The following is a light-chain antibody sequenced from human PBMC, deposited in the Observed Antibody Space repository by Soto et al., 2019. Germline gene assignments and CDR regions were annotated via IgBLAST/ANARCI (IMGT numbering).Light chain of an antibody. CDR3: SSYAGDHNLGG. Sequence: QSALTQPPSASGSPGQSVTISCTGTSSDVVGYNYVFWYQQHPGKAPKLRIYEVSKRPSGVPDRSSGSTSGNTASLTVSGLQPEDEADSYCSSYAGDHNLGGFGTRTKLTVL. J-gene: IGLJ1*01. CDR1: SSDVVGYNY. V-gene: IGLV2-8*01. CDR2: EVS.